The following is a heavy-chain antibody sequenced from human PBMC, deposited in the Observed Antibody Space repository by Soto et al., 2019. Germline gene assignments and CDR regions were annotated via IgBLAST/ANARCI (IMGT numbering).Heavy chain of an antibody. D-gene: IGHD3-3*01. Sequence: PGGSLRLSCAASGFTVSSNYMNWVRQAPGKGLEWVSVIYSDDRTYYADSVKGRFTISRDNSKNTVYLQLNSLRAEDTAVYYCTRERFLEWLVGVRFWAFDNWGQGTMVTV. J-gene: IGHJ3*02. CDR2: IYSDDRT. CDR3: TRERFLEWLVGVRFWAFDN. V-gene: IGHV3-53*01. CDR1: GFTVSSNY.